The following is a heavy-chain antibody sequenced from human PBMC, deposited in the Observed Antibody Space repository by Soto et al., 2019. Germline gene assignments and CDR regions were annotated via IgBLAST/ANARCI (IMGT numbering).Heavy chain of an antibody. V-gene: IGHV1-69*01. CDR1: GASSSSYA. J-gene: IGHJ4*02. CDR2: IIPIFGTA. CDR3: ATAKGRSYFVY. Sequence: VTGALTPSGASSSSYAISWVRQAPGQGLEWMGGIIPIFGTANYAQKFQGRVTITADESTNQFSLKLNSVTAADTAVYYCATAKGRSYFVYWGQG. D-gene: IGHD3-10*01.